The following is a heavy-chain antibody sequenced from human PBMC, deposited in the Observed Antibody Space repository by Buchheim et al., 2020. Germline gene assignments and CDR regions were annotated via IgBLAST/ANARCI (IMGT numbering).Heavy chain of an antibody. V-gene: IGHV4-61*02. Sequence: QVQLQESGPGLVKPSQTLSLTCDVSGGSISSGSHYWNWIRQSAGKGPEWIGHVFTSGRTNYNPSLKSRATISVDTSNNRFSLTLDSATAADTAVYYCAREPRISMLVTGRYFDLWGRG. J-gene: IGHJ2*01. D-gene: IGHD2-8*01. CDR3: AREPRISMLVTGRYFDL. CDR2: VFTSGRT. CDR1: GGSISSGSHY.